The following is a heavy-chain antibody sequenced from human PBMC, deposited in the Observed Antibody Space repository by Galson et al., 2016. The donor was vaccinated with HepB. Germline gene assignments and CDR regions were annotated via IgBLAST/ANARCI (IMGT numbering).Heavy chain of an antibody. Sequence: SETLSLTCAVYGGSFSDYYWSWIRQSPGKGLEWIGEINHSGSTNYNPSLKSRVTISVDTSKNQFSLNLGSVTAADTAVYFCTRQYTGSYLDSWGQGTPVTVSS. D-gene: IGHD1-26*01. CDR2: INHSGST. CDR3: TRQYTGSYLDS. CDR1: GGSFSDYY. J-gene: IGHJ4*02. V-gene: IGHV4-34*01.